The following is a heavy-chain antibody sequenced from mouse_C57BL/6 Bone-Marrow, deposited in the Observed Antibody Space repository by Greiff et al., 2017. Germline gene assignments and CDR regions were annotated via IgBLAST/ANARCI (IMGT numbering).Heavy chain of an antibody. V-gene: IGHV3-8*01. J-gene: IGHJ4*01. CDR1: GYSITSAY. D-gene: IGHD1-1*01. CDR2: ISYSGST. CDR3: ARALYYYGSSDYYAMDY. Sequence: EVQLQESGPGLAKPSQTLSLTCSVTGYSITSAYWNWIRKFPGNKLEYMGYISYSGSTYYNPSLKSRISITRDTSKNQYYLQLNSVTTEDTATYYLARALYYYGSSDYYAMDYWGQGTSVTVSS.